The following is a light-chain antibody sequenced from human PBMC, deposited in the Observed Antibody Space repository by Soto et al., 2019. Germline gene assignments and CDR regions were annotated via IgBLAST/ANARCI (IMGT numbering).Light chain of an antibody. CDR3: QSYDSSLSGFYV. J-gene: IGLJ1*01. V-gene: IGLV1-40*01. CDR2: GNT. CDR1: SSNIGAGYD. Sequence: QLVLTQPPSVSGAPGQRVTISCTGSSSNIGAGYDVHWYQQLPGTAPKLLIYGNTNRPSGVPDRFSGSKSGTSASLAITGLQAEDEADYYSQSYDSSLSGFYVFGAGTKVTVL.